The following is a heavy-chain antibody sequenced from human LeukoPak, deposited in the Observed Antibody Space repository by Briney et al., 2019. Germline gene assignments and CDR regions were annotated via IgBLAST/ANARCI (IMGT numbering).Heavy chain of an antibody. CDR3: ARRGYSYGSPFDY. J-gene: IGHJ4*02. CDR2: IYHSGNA. Sequence: SETLSLTCAVSGYSISTGYYWGWIRQPPGKGLEWIGNIYHSGNAYYNPSLKSRVTISVDTSKNQFSLKLSSATAADTAVYYCARRGYSYGSPFDYWGQGTLVTVSS. D-gene: IGHD5-18*01. V-gene: IGHV4-38-2*01. CDR1: GYSISTGYY.